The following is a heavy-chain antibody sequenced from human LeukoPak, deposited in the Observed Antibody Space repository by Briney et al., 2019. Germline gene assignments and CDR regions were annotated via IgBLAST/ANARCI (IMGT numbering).Heavy chain of an antibody. CDR2: IYSGGST. D-gene: IGHD3-22*01. V-gene: IGHV3-53*01. J-gene: IGHJ4*02. CDR3: ARRGNSGYSLDY. CDR1: GFTVSNSY. Sequence: GGSLRLSCAASGFTVSNSYMSWVRQAPGKGLEWVSVIYSGGSTYYDDYVKSRFSIFRGNRKNTLYLQMNSQRGEDTAMYYCARRGNSGYSLDYWGQGTLVTVSS.